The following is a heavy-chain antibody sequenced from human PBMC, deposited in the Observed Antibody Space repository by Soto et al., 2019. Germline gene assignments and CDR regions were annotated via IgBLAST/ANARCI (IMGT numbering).Heavy chain of an antibody. J-gene: IGHJ4*02. CDR3: AGGQYRSSWYVDY. CDR2: IYYSGST. CDR1: GGSISSGGYY. V-gene: IGHV4-31*03. Sequence: QVQLQESGPGLVKPSQTLSLTCTVSGGSISSGGYYWSWIRQHPGKGLEWIGYIYYSGSTYYNPSLKSRVTISVDTSKTQFSLQLRSVTAADTAVYYCAGGQYRSSWYVDYWGQGTLVTVSS. D-gene: IGHD6-13*01.